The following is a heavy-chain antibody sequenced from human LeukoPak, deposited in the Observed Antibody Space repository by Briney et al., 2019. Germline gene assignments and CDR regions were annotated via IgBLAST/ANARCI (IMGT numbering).Heavy chain of an antibody. CDR3: ARARGRYCSGGSCYYDY. Sequence: SSETLSLTCTVPGGSISSYYWSWIRQPPGKGLEWIGYIYYSGSTNYNPSLKSRVTISVDTSKNQFSLKLSSVTAADTAVYYCARARGRYCSGGSCYYDYWGQGTLVTVSS. V-gene: IGHV4-59*01. J-gene: IGHJ4*02. CDR1: GGSISSYY. CDR2: IYYSGST. D-gene: IGHD2-15*01.